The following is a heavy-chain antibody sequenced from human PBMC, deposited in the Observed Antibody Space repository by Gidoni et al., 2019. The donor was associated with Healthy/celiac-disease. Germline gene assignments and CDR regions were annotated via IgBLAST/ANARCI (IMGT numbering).Heavy chain of an antibody. J-gene: IGHJ6*02. CDR3: AKVGTVLTHYYYYYGMDV. CDR1: GFTFSSYG. D-gene: IGHD3-10*01. Sequence: QVQLVESGGGVVQPGRSLRLSCAASGFTFSSYGMHWVRQAPGKGLEWVAVISYDGSNKYYADSVKGRFTISRDNSKNTLYLQMNSLRAEDTAVYYCAKVGTVLTHYYYYYGMDVWGQGTTVTVSS. CDR2: ISYDGSNK. V-gene: IGHV3-30*18.